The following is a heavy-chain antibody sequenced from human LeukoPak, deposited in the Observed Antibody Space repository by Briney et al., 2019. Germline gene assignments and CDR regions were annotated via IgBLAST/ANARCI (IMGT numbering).Heavy chain of an antibody. CDR2: IYNSGST. CDR3: ARDLHYYDSSGIDAFDI. J-gene: IGHJ3*02. V-gene: IGHV4-38-2*02. Sequence: SETLSLTCTVSGYSLSSGYYWGWIRQPPGKGLEWIGSIYNSGSTYYNPSLKSRVTISVDTSKNQFSLKLSSVTAADTAVYYCARDLHYYDSSGIDAFDIWGQGTMVTVSS. D-gene: IGHD3-22*01. CDR1: GYSLSSGYY.